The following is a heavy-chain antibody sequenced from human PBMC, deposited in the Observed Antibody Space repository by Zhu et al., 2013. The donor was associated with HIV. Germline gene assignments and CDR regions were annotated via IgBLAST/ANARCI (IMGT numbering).Heavy chain of an antibody. Sequence: QVHLVQSGADTKQPGASVRVSCKTSGYTFTGHYLHWVRQAPGQGLEWMGWIKPDSGLTNYAQMFQGRITLTRDVSLSTIFMELASLTSDDTAVYYCARDATTNWGSGAFDYWGQGTLVTVSS. D-gene: IGHD7-27*01. CDR2: IKPDSGLT. CDR1: GYTFTGHY. V-gene: IGHV1-2*02. CDR3: ARDATTNWGSGAFDY. J-gene: IGHJ4*02.